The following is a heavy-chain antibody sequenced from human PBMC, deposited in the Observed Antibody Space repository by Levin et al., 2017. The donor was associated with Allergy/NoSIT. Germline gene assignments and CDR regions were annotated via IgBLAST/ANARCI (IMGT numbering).Heavy chain of an antibody. CDR1: GGSISSYY. Sequence: PSETLSLTCTVSGGSISSYYWSWIRQPPGKGLEWIGYIYYSGSTNYNPSLKSRVTISVDTSKNQFSLKLSSVTAADTAVYYCARISSGWEYYFDYWGQGTLVTVSS. CDR3: ARISSGWEYYFDY. D-gene: IGHD6-19*01. CDR2: IYYSGST. V-gene: IGHV4-59*01. J-gene: IGHJ4*02.